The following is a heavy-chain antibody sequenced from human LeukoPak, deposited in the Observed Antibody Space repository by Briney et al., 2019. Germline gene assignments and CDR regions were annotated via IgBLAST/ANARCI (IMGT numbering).Heavy chain of an antibody. Sequence: RWASVKVSCKASGYTFISYGISWVRQAPGRGLEWMGWISAYNGNTNYAQKLQGRVTMTTDTSTSTAYMELRSLRSDDKAVYYCARDGLSSGYYLNDYWGQGTLVTVSS. D-gene: IGHD3-22*01. V-gene: IGHV1-18*01. CDR3: ARDGLSSGYYLNDY. J-gene: IGHJ4*02. CDR1: GYTFISYG. CDR2: ISAYNGNT.